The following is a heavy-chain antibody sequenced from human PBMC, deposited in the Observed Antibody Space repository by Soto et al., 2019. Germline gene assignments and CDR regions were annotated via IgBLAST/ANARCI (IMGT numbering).Heavy chain of an antibody. D-gene: IGHD6-19*01. Sequence: ESGGGVVQPGRSLRLSCAASGFTFSSYAMHWVRQAPGKGLEWVAVISYDGSNKYYADSVKGRFTISRDNSKNTLYLQMNSLRAEDTAVYYCASPVAATSAFDIWGQGTMVTVSS. V-gene: IGHV3-30-3*01. CDR3: ASPVAATSAFDI. J-gene: IGHJ3*02. CDR2: ISYDGSNK. CDR1: GFTFSSYA.